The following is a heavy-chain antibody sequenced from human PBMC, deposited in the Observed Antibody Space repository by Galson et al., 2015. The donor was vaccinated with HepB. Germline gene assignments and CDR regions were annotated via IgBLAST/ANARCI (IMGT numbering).Heavy chain of an antibody. J-gene: IGHJ5*02. CDR3: ARGEYFDWLLSPAPRYFDL. Sequence: SLRLSCAASGFTFNKYWMSWVRQAPGKGLEWVANIKEDGNEKYSVGSVTGRFTISRNNAKNSLFLQMDSLRAEDTAIYYCARGEYFDWLLSPAPRYFDLWGQGTLVTVSS. D-gene: IGHD3-9*01. CDR1: GFTFNKYW. CDR2: IKEDGNEK. V-gene: IGHV3-7*03.